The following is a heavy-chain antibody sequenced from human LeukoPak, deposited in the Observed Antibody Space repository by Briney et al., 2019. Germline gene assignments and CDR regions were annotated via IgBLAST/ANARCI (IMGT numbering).Heavy chain of an antibody. CDR1: GFNFGDHA. J-gene: IGHJ6*02. CDR3: SRGPIQLWVHNGVDV. V-gene: IGHV3-49*04. Sequence: GGSLRLSCATSGFNFGDHAMTWVRQAPGKGLEWVGFIRSKAYRGTTEYAASVKGRFTISRDDSKSVVYLQMNSLKSEDTAVYYCSRGPIQLWVHNGVDVWGQGTTVTVSS. CDR2: IRSKAYRGTT. D-gene: IGHD5-18*01.